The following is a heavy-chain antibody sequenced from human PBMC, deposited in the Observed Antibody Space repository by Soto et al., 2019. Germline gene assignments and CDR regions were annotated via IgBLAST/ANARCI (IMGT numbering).Heavy chain of an antibody. J-gene: IGHJ5*02. CDR1: GSALTELS. Sequence: QVRLIQSGTEVKKPGASVKVSCSLSGSALTELSLHWVRQAPGKGLEWMGCSDREDGETFYAQKFEARPPITDDTSTTTAYVELRSLGSEDTAVYYCTRGTWFDPWGQGTLVAVSS. CDR2: SDREDGET. CDR3: TRGTWFDP. V-gene: IGHV1-24*01. D-gene: IGHD1-7*01.